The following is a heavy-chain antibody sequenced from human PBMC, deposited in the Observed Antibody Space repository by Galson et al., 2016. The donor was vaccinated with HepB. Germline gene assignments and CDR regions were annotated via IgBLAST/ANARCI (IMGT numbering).Heavy chain of an antibody. Sequence: SLRLSCAASGFTFTSYGMHWVRQAPGKGLEWVAVIWFYGKNESYAESVKGRFTISRDNAKNSLHLEMTNLRVEDTAVYYCARDPGPGLRGYFDFWGQGILVTVSS. J-gene: IGHJ4*02. CDR2: IWFYGKNE. D-gene: IGHD3-10*01. CDR1: GFTFTSYG. CDR3: ARDPGPGLRGYFDF. V-gene: IGHV3-33*01.